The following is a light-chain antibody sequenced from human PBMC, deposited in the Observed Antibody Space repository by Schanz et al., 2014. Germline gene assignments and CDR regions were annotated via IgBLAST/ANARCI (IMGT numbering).Light chain of an antibody. V-gene: IGKV1-5*01. CDR3: QQYYSYPRA. Sequence: IQMTQSPSSLSASVGDRVTITCRASQSISSWLAWYQQRPGKAPKLLIHHASTLESGVPSRFSGSGSGTEFTLTISSLQPDDFATYYCQQYYSYPRAFGQGTKVEIK. J-gene: IGKJ1*01. CDR1: QSISSW. CDR2: HAS.